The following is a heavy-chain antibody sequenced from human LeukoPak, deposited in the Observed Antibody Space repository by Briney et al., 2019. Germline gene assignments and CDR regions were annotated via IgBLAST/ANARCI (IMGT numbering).Heavy chain of an antibody. CDR1: GFTFSSYG. Sequence: SGGSLRLSCAASGFTFSSYGMHWVRQAPGKGLEWVAFIRYDGSNKYYADSVKGRFTISRDNSKNTLYLQMNSLRAEDTAVYYCVKIGAAAATRYYFDYWGQGTLVTVSS. J-gene: IGHJ4*02. V-gene: IGHV3-30*02. D-gene: IGHD6-13*01. CDR3: VKIGAAAATRYYFDY. CDR2: IRYDGSNK.